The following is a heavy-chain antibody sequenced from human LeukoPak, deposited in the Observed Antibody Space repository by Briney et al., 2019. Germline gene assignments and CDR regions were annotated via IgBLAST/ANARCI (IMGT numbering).Heavy chain of an antibody. Sequence: WASVKVSCKASVYTFTNFYIHWVRQAPGQGLEWMGWMNPNSGDTSYAREFQDRVTMTRDTSLNTAYMELSRLRSDDTAVYFCARRPINCIIANCYVDYWGQGTLVTVSS. CDR1: VYTFTNFY. D-gene: IGHD3-3*02. CDR3: ARRPINCIIANCYVDY. J-gene: IGHJ4*02. CDR2: MNPNSGDT. V-gene: IGHV1-2*02.